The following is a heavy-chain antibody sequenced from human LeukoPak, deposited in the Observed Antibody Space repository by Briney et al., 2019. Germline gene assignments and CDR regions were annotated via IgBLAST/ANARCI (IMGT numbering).Heavy chain of an antibody. CDR3: AKVNNWNDAGAALFMDV. J-gene: IGHJ6*03. CDR2: ISSSGSTI. D-gene: IGHD1-1*01. Sequence: GGSLRLSCAASGFTLSSYEMNWVRQAPGKGLEWVSYISSSGSTIYYADSVKGRFTISRDNAKNSLYLQMTSLRLEDTAVYHCAKVNNWNDAGAALFMDVWGKGTTVTVSS. V-gene: IGHV3-48*03. CDR1: GFTLSSYE.